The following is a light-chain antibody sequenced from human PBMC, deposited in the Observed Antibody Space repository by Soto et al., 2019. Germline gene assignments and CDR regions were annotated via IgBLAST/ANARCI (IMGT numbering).Light chain of an antibody. J-gene: IGLJ1*01. V-gene: IGLV2-14*01. Sequence: SELTQAGSVSGSPGQSITISCTGTSSDVGGYNYVSWYQQHPGKAPKLMIYDVSNRPSGVSNRFSGSKSGNTASLTISGLQAEDEADYYCSSYTSSSTSGYVFGTGTKVTVL. CDR3: SSYTSSSTSGYV. CDR1: SSDVGGYNY. CDR2: DVS.